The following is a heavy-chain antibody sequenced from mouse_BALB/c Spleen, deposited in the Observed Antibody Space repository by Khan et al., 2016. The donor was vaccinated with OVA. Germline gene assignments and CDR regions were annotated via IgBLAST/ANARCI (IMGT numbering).Heavy chain of an antibody. Sequence: QVQLKESGAELVRPGVSVKISCKGSGYTFTDFTMHWVKQSHAKSLEWIGVINTYYGDVTYNQKFKGKATMTVDKSSSTVYMELARLTSEDSAIXYWAGGGGEGRFAYWGQGTLVTVSA. CDR2: INTYYGDV. CDR1: GYTFTDFT. J-gene: IGHJ3*01. V-gene: IGHV1S137*01. CDR3: AGGGGEGRFAY.